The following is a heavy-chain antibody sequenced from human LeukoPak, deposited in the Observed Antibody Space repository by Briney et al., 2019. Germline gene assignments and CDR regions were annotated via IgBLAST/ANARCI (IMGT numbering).Heavy chain of an antibody. D-gene: IGHD3-22*01. CDR3: ARVYYSDSTGYWGY. V-gene: IGHV7-4-1*02. Sequence: ASVKVSCKASGYTFTSYGISWVRQAPGQGLEWMGWINTNTGNPTYAQGFTGRFVFSLDTSVSTAYLQINSLKAEDTVIYYCARVYYSDSTGYWGYWGQGTLVTVSS. J-gene: IGHJ4*02. CDR2: INTNTGNP. CDR1: GYTFTSYG.